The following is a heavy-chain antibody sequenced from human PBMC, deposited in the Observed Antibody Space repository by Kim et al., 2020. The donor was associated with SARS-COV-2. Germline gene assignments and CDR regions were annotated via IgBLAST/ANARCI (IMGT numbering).Heavy chain of an antibody. CDR3: ARDAVKYSSSWYYNC. J-gene: IGHJ4*02. Sequence: SVKVSCKASGGTFSSYGISGVRPAPGQGLEWMGRIIPILGIANYAQKFQGRVTITAEKSTSTAYMELSSLRSEDTAGYYCARDAVKYSSSWYYNCWGQGTLVTVSS. CDR1: GGTFSSYG. D-gene: IGHD6-13*01. CDR2: IIPILGIA. V-gene: IGHV1-69*04.